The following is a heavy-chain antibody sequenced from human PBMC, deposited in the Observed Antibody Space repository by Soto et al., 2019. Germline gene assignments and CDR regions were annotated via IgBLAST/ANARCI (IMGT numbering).Heavy chain of an antibody. CDR2: IWYDGSNK. V-gene: IGHV3-33*01. CDR3: GRDHLAEVAVPYYYYGMDV. CDR1: GFTFSSYG. Sequence: QVQLVESGGGVVQPGRSLRLSCAASGFTFSSYGMHWVRQAPGKGLEWVAVIWYDGSNKYYADSVKGRFTISRDNSKNTLYLQMNSLRAEDTAVYYCGRDHLAEVAVPYYYYGMDVWGQGTTVTVSS. D-gene: IGHD6-19*01. J-gene: IGHJ6*02.